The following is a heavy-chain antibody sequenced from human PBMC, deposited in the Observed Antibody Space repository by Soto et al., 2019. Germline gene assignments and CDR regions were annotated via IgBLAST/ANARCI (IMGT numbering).Heavy chain of an antibody. CDR3: TRDQGGSYDSWFDP. V-gene: IGHV3-21*01. CDR2: ISSGGSYI. J-gene: IGHJ5*02. CDR1: FTFSMYS. Sequence: GGSLRLSCSFTFSMYSMSWVRQAPGKGLEWVASISSGGSYIKYADSVKGRFTISRDNAKNSVSLQMNSLRVDDTAVYFCTRDQGGSYDSWFDPWGQGTLVTAPQ. D-gene: IGHD1-26*01.